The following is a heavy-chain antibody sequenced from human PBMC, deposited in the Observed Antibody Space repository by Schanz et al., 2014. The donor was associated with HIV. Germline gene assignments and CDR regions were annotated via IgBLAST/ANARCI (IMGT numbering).Heavy chain of an antibody. V-gene: IGHV3-74*02. J-gene: IGHJ3*01. Sequence: VQLVESGGGVVQPGRSLRLSCAASGFTFGTKWMYWVRQGPGKGLAWVSYITPDGSVTYADSVKGRFTTSRDSSKNTLYLQMNSLRVEDTATYYCRVFMYSFDVWGQGTMVTVSS. CDR2: ITPDGSVT. CDR3: RVFMYSFDV. CDR1: GFTFGTKW. D-gene: IGHD2-8*01.